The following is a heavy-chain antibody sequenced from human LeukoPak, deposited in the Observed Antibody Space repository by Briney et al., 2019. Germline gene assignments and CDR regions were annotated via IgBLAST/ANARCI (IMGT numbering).Heavy chain of an antibody. V-gene: IGHV3-7*01. Sequence: GGSLRLSCAASGFTFTTYWMSWVRQAPGKGLEWVANIKQDGTEKYYVDSVKGRFTISRDNANNLLYLLMNSLRAEDTAVYYCARESFAARWDWGQGTLVTVSS. J-gene: IGHJ4*02. CDR1: GFTFTTYW. CDR3: ARESFAARWD. CDR2: IKQDGTEK. D-gene: IGHD6-6*01.